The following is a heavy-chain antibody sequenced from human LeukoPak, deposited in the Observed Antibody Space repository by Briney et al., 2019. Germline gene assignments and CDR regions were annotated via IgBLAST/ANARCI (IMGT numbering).Heavy chain of an antibody. CDR3: ARDFYDGFALDY. Sequence: GGSLRLSCAASGFTFSSYEMNWVRQAPGKGLEWVSFIFSSSTYIYYTDSVKGRFTISRDNARNSLYLQMDNLRAEDTGVYYCARDFYDGFALDYWGQGTLVTVSS. V-gene: IGHV3-21*03. CDR1: GFTFSSYE. CDR2: IFSSSTYI. D-gene: IGHD2/OR15-2a*01. J-gene: IGHJ4*02.